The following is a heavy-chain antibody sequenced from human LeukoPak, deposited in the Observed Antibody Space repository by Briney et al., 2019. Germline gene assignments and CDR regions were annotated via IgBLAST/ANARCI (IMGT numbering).Heavy chain of an antibody. V-gene: IGHV1-69*05. CDR3: ARVRSAYCSSTSCPFDY. Sequence: SVKVSCKASGGTSSSYAISWVRQAPGQGLEWMGGIIPIFGTANYAQKFQGRVTITTDESTSTAYMELSSLRSEDTAVYYCARVRSAYCSSTSCPFDYWGQGTLVTVSS. D-gene: IGHD2-2*01. J-gene: IGHJ4*02. CDR1: GGTSSSYA. CDR2: IIPIFGTA.